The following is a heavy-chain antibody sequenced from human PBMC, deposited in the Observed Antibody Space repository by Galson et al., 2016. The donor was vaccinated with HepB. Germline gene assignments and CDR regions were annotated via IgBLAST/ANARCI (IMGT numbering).Heavy chain of an antibody. CDR2: IYHSGST. Sequence: SETLSLTCAVSGGSVNTYTWWSWVRQPPGKGLEWIGEIYHSGSTNYNPSLKSRVTISIDKSRNQLSLNLSSVTAADTAVYYCAAPVFYCSGTNCYFRTGDHWGQGALVTVSS. D-gene: IGHD2-2*01. CDR3: AAPVFYCSGTNCYFRTGDH. CDR1: GGSVNTYTW. J-gene: IGHJ4*02. V-gene: IGHV4-4*02.